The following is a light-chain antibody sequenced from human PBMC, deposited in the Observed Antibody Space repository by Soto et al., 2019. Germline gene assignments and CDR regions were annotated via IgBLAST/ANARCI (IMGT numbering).Light chain of an antibody. CDR2: GAS. J-gene: IGKJ1*01. CDR3: HQRQSWPRT. V-gene: IGKV3-20*01. CDR1: QSVSSSY. Sequence: DIVLTQSPGTLSLSPGERASLSCRASQSVSSSYLAWYQQKPGQAPRLLIYGASSRATGIPARFSGSGSGTEFTLTISSLQSEDFALYYCHQRQSWPRTFGQGTKVDI.